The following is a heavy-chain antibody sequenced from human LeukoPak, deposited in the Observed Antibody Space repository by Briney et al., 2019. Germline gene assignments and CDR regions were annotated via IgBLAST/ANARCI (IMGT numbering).Heavy chain of an antibody. D-gene: IGHD5-18*01. J-gene: IGHJ4*02. Sequence: SGPTLVNPTQTLTLTCTFSGFSLSTSGVGVGWIRQPPGKALEWLALIYWNDDKRYSPSLKSRLTITKDTPKNQVVLTMTNMDPVDTATYYCALPRARYGYGPFDYWGQGTLVTVSS. V-gene: IGHV2-5*01. CDR2: IYWNDDK. CDR3: ALPRARYGYGPFDY. CDR1: GFSLSTSGVG.